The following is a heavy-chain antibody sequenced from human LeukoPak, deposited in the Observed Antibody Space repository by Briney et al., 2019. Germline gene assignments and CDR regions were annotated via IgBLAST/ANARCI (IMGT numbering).Heavy chain of an antibody. CDR3: ARGSVSSGWYPF. J-gene: IGHJ4*02. V-gene: IGHV1-69*11. CDR2: IIPILGTA. Sequence: SVKVSCKASGGTFSSYAISWVRQAPGQGLEWMGRIIPILGTANYAQKFQGRVTITTDESTSTAYMELSSLRSEDTAVYYCARGSVSSGWYPFWGQGTLVTVSS. D-gene: IGHD6-19*01. CDR1: GGTFSSYA.